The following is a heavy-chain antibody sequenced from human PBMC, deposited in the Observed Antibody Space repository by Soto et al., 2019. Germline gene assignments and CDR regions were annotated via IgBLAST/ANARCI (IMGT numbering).Heavy chain of an antibody. V-gene: IGHV3-48*03. CDR3: VRYCSSTLCNGVATRTFDY. Sequence: HPGGSLRLSCAASRFTFSTYEMHWVRQAPGKGLEWVSCISSSDSTVYYADSVKGRFTISRDNSRNSLYLQMNSLRDEDTALYYCVRYCSSTLCNGVATRTFDYWGQGTLVTVPS. CDR2: ISSSDSTV. J-gene: IGHJ4*02. CDR1: RFTFSTYE. D-gene: IGHD5-12*01.